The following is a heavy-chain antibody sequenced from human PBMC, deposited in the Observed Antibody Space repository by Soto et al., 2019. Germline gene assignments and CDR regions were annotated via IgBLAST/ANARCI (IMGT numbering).Heavy chain of an antibody. CDR2: ISGGGDTT. CDR1: GLTFNNYA. J-gene: IGHJ4*02. D-gene: IGHD3-10*01. Sequence: EVQLLESGGGLVQPGGSLRLSCAASGLTFNNYAMTWVRQAPGKGLEWVSAISGGGDTTSYADSVKDRFTVSRDGSKNTLYLQMSSLRAEDTALYYCAKGRGGSGSLTPRVDFWGQGTLVTVSS. CDR3: AKGRGGSGSLTPRVDF. V-gene: IGHV3-23*01.